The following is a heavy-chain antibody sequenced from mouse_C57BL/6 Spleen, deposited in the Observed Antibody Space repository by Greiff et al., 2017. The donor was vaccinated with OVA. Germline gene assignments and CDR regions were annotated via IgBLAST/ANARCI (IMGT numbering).Heavy chain of an antibody. CDR2: TFYSGIT. CDR3: ARALGDYYYAMDY. V-gene: IGHV3-3*01. D-gene: IGHD4-1*01. J-gene: IGHJ4*01. Sequence: VQLKESGPSLVRPSQTLSLTCTVTGFSINSDCYWIWIRQFPGNKLEYIGYTFYSGITYYNPSLESRTSITRDTSKNKFSLKLSSVTTEDTATYYCARALGDYYYAMDYWGQGTSVTVSS. CDR1: GFSINSDCY.